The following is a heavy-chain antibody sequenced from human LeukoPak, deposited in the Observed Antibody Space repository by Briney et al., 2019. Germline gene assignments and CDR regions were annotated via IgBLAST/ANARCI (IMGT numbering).Heavy chain of an antibody. CDR2: IRGGGSGT. Sequence: GGSLRLSCAPSGFTFSSYAMSWVRQAPGKGLEWDAVIRGGGSGTYYADSVRGRFTISRDNSKNTVYLQMNSLRAEDTAIYYCAKAVGSSGYFSRDAFDIWGQGTMVTVSS. CDR1: GFTFSSYA. CDR3: AKAVGSSGYFSRDAFDI. D-gene: IGHD3-22*01. V-gene: IGHV3-23*01. J-gene: IGHJ3*02.